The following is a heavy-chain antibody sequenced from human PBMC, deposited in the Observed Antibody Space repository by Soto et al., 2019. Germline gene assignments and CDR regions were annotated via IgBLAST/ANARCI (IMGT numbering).Heavy chain of an antibody. CDR3: AKDRGFGAGHGMDV. V-gene: IGHV3-23*01. D-gene: IGHD3-10*01. CDR1: GFTFSNYA. CDR2: ISAGGGTT. J-gene: IGHJ6*02. Sequence: EVQLLESGGDLVQPGGSLRLSCEASGFTFSNYAMSWVRQAPGKGLEWVTGISAGGGTTYYVDSVKGRFTISRDNSKNTLHLQMNALRAEDRAVYYCAKDRGFGAGHGMDVWSQGTTVTVSS.